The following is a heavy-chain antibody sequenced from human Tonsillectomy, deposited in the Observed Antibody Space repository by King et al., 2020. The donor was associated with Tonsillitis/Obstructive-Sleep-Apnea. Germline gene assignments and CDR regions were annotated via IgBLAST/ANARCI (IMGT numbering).Heavy chain of an antibody. D-gene: IGHD2-2*02. CDR1: GASISSSSYY. V-gene: IGHV4-39*01. J-gene: IGHJ6*03. CDR2: IYYSGSTT. Sequence: QLQESGPGLVKPSETLSLTCTVSGASISSSSYYWGWIRQPPGKGLEWFGSIYYSGSTTYYNPSLKGRVTISVDTSKSQLSLRLSSVTAADTAVYYCANTYCRGTRCYTVYYNMDVWGKGTTVTVSS. CDR3: ANTYCRGTRCYTVYYNMDV.